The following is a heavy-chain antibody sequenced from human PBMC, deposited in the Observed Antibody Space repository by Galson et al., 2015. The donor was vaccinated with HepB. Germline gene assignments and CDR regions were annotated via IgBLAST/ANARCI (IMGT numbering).Heavy chain of an antibody. CDR3: AREDLVDTAMVDY. J-gene: IGHJ4*02. D-gene: IGHD5-18*01. CDR1: GFTFSSYW. CDR2: IKQDGTEK. V-gene: IGHV3-7*01. Sequence: SLRLSCAASGFTFSSYWMSWVRQAPGKGLEWVANIKQDGTEKYYVDSVKGRFTISRDNAKNSLYLQMNSLRAEDTAVYYCAREDLVDTAMVDYWGQGTLVTVSS.